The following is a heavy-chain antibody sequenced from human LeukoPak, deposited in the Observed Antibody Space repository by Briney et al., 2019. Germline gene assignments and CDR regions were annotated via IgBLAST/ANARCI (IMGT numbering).Heavy chain of an antibody. CDR3: ARLYTDY. J-gene: IGHJ4*02. D-gene: IGHD3-16*01. CDR2: INNSGST. CDR1: GGSCSGYY. Sequence: SETLALTCAVYGGSCSGYYWSWIRQPPGKGLEWNGEINNSGSTNYNPSLKSRVTISVDTSKNQFSLKLSSVTAADTAVYYCARLYTDYWGQGTLVTVSS. V-gene: IGHV4-34*01.